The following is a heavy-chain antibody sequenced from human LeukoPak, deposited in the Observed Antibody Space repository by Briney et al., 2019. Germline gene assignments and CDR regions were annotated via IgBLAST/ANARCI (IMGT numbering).Heavy chain of an antibody. Sequence: GASVKVSCKASGYTFTSYDINWVRQATGQGLEWMGWMNPNSGNIGYAQKFQGRVTMTRNTSISTAYMELSSLRSEDTAVYYCAGEPYGGNSDWWFDAWGQGTLVTVSS. J-gene: IGHJ5*02. CDR3: AGEPYGGNSDWWFDA. CDR2: MNPNSGNI. D-gene: IGHD4-23*01. CDR1: GYTFTSYD. V-gene: IGHV1-8*01.